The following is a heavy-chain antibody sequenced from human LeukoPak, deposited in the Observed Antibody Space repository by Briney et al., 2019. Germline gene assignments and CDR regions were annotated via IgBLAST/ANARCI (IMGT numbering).Heavy chain of an antibody. D-gene: IGHD3-22*01. Sequence: PGGSLRLSCAASGFTFDDYGMSWVRQAPGKGLEWVSGINWNGGSTGYADSVKGRFTISRDNAKNSLYLQMNSLRAEDTALYYCAREGRLPYYSLLYYYYMDVWGKGTTVTVSS. CDR2: INWNGGST. CDR1: GFTFDDYG. V-gene: IGHV3-20*04. CDR3: AREGRLPYYSLLYYYYMDV. J-gene: IGHJ6*03.